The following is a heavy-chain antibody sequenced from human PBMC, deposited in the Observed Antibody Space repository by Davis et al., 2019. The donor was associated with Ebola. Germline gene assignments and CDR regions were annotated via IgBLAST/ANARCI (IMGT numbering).Heavy chain of an antibody. J-gene: IGHJ6*02. D-gene: IGHD1-1*01. CDR1: GFTVSTNH. V-gene: IGHV3-53*01. CDR3: ARDPGGHYGMDV. Sequence: PGGSLRLSCPASGFTVSTNHMNWVRQAPGKGLEWVSIIFSAGSTHYADSVKGRFTISRDNLKNTLYLEMNNLRAEDTAVYYCARDPGGHYGMDVWGQGTTVTVSS. CDR2: IFSAGST.